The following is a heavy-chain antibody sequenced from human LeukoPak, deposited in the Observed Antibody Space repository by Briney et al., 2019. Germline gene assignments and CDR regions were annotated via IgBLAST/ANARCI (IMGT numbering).Heavy chain of an antibody. CDR1: GGTFSSYA. D-gene: IGHD4-17*01. V-gene: IGHV1-69*13. CDR3: ARDHAYGYAFDI. CDR2: IIPIFGTA. J-gene: IGHJ3*02. Sequence: ASVKVSCKASGGTFSSYAISWVRQAPGQGLEWMGGIIPIFGTANYAQKFQGRVTITADESTGTAYMELSSLRSEDTAVYYCARDHAYGYAFDIWGQGTMVTVSS.